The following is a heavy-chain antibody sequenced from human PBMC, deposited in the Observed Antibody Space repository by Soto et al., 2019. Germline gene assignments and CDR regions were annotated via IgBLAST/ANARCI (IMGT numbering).Heavy chain of an antibody. Sequence: EVQLVESGGGLVQPGGSLRLSCAASGFTCSSYSMNWVRQAPGKGLEWVSSISSSSSTIYYADSVKGRFTISRDNAKNSLYLQMNRLRDEDTAVYYCAREGGNLNWFDPWGQGTLVTVSS. CDR3: AREGGNLNWFDP. CDR2: ISSSSSTI. V-gene: IGHV3-48*02. J-gene: IGHJ5*02. D-gene: IGHD1-26*01. CDR1: GFTCSSYS.